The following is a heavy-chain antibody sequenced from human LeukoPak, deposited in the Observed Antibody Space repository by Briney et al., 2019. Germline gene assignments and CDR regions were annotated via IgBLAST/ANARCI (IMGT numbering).Heavy chain of an antibody. J-gene: IGHJ4*02. Sequence: ASVKVSCKASGYTFTDYYMHWVRQAPGQGLEWMGWINPNSGGTNYAQKFQGRVTMTRDTSISTAYMELSRLRSDDTAVYYCARASRIAVAGKGYWGQGTLVTVSS. CDR2: INPNSGGT. CDR3: ARASRIAVAGKGY. V-gene: IGHV1-2*02. CDR1: GYTFTDYY. D-gene: IGHD6-19*01.